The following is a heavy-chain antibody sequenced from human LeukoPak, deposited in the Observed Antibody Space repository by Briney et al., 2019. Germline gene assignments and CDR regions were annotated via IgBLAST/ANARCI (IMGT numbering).Heavy chain of an antibody. D-gene: IGHD2-15*01. V-gene: IGHV3-53*01. CDR1: GVTGNNHY. J-gene: IGHJ3*02. CDR3: AREIYCSASSCTGGVFDI. Sequence: TGGFPGPSCAGSGVTGNNHYIRLGPQAPGKGLEGGLGFYSGGSTYYADSVKGRFTISRDNSKNTLYLQMNSLRVEDTAVYYCAREIYCSASSCTGGVFDIWGQGTMVTVSS. CDR2: FYSGGST.